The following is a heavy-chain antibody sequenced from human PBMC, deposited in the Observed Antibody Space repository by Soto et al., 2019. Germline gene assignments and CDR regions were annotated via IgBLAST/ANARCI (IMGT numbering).Heavy chain of an antibody. V-gene: IGHV4-4*02. CDR2: IYHSGST. Sequence: SETLSLTCAVSGGSISRSNWWSWVRQPPGKGLEWIGEIYHSGSTNYNPSLKSRVTISVDKSKNQFSLKLSSVTAADTAVYYCARDLRPVWFGELTSRPYYYYGMDVWGQGTTVTVSS. D-gene: IGHD3-10*01. J-gene: IGHJ6*02. CDR1: GGSISRSNW. CDR3: ARDLRPVWFGELTSRPYYYYGMDV.